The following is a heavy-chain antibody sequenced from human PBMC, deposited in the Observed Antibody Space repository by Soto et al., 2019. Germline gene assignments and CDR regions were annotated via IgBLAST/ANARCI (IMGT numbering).Heavy chain of an antibody. CDR3: ARELQGLYYFDY. J-gene: IGHJ4*02. CDR2: INAGNGNT. Sequence: ASVKVCCNASGYGFTSCAMHWVRQAPGQSLEWMGWINAGNGNTKYSQKFQGRVTITRDTSASTAYMELSSLRSEDTAVYYCARELQGLYYFDYWGLGTLVTVSS. D-gene: IGHD4-4*01. CDR1: GYGFTSCA. V-gene: IGHV1-3*01.